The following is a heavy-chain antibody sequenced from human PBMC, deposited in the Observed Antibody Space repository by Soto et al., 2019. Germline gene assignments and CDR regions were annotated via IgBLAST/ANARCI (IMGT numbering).Heavy chain of an antibody. V-gene: IGHV3-23*01. D-gene: IGHD3-3*01. CDR3: AKPSPGGGFWSGYAY. Sequence: GGSLRLSCVASGITFGSRAMSWVRQAPGEGLEWVSTISGSGGSTYYADSVKGRFTISRDNSKNTLYLQMNSLRAEDTAVYYCAKPSPGGGFWSGYAYWGQGTLVTVSS. CDR2: ISGSGGST. CDR1: GITFGSRA. J-gene: IGHJ4*02.